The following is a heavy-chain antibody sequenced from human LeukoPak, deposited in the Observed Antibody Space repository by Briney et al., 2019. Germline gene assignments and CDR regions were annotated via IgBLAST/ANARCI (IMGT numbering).Heavy chain of an antibody. CDR3: ARDTRVVTGAFDI. J-gene: IGHJ3*02. Sequence: GGSLRLSCAASGLTVSSNYMSRVSQAPGKRLQWVSDIYSGGSTYYADSVKGRFTISRDNSKNTLYLQMNSLRAEDTAVYYCARDTRVVTGAFDIWGQGTMVTVSS. CDR2: IYSGGST. V-gene: IGHV3-53*01. CDR1: GLTVSSNY. D-gene: IGHD4-23*01.